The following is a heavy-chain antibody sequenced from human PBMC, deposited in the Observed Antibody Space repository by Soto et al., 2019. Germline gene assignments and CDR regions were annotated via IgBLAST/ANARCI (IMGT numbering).Heavy chain of an antibody. D-gene: IGHD1-1*01. CDR3: ARLKVDTTYYYYGMDV. J-gene: IGHJ6*02. V-gene: IGHV1-18*04. CDR2: ISAYNGNT. Sequence: ASVKVSCKASGYTFTSYGISWVRQAPGQGLEWMGWISAYNGNTNYAQKLQGRVTMTTDTSTSTAYMELRSLRSDDTAVYYCARLKVDTTYYYYGMDVWGQGTTVTVSS. CDR1: GYTFTSYG.